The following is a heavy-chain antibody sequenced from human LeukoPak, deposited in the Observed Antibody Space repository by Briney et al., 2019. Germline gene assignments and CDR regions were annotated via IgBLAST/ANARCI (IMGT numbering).Heavy chain of an antibody. CDR3: AKESGGYYDSSGYSFDY. CDR2: ISGSGGRT. CDR1: GFTFSNCA. D-gene: IGHD3-22*01. Sequence: QAGGSLRLSCAASGFTFSNCAMSWVRQAPGKGLEWVSAISGSGGRTYYADSVKGQFTISRDNSKNTLYLQMNSLRAEDTAIYYCAKESGGYYDSSGYSFDYWGQGTLVTVSS. J-gene: IGHJ4*02. V-gene: IGHV3-23*01.